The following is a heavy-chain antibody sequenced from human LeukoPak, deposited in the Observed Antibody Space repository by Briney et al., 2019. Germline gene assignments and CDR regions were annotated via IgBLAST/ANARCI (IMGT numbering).Heavy chain of an antibody. CDR3: ASRKFYYDSSGYSSDAFDI. CDR2: IKQDESER. V-gene: IGHV3-7*01. CDR1: GFSFSSYW. Sequence: GGSLRLSCEGSGFSFSSYWMTWVRQSPGKGPEWVANIKQDESERYTVDSVKGRFTISRDNAKNSLYLQMNSLRAEDTAIYYCASRKFYYDSSGYSSDAFDIWGQGTMVTVSS. J-gene: IGHJ3*02. D-gene: IGHD3-22*01.